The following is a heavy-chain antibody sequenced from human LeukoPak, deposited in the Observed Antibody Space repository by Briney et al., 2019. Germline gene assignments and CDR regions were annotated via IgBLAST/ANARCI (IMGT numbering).Heavy chain of an antibody. CDR1: GYSISSGYY. Sequence: SETLSLTCTVSGYSISSGYYWGWIRQPPGKGLEWIGSIYHSGSTYYNPSLKSRVTISVDTSKNQFSLKLSSVTAADTAVYYCARGDGSGSYYQSHNCWFDPWGQGTLVTVSS. D-gene: IGHD3-10*01. J-gene: IGHJ5*02. V-gene: IGHV4-38-2*02. CDR3: ARGDGSGSYYQSHNCWFDP. CDR2: IYHSGST.